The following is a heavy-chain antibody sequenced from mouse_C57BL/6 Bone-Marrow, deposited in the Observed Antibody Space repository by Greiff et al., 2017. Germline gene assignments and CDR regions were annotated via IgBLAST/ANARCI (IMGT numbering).Heavy chain of an antibody. CDR3: TGGWRVAY. Sequence: EVKLVESGGGLVQPGGSMKLSCVASGFTFSNYWMNWVRQSPEKGLEWVAQIRLKSDNYATHYAESVKGRFTISRDDSKSSVYLQMNNLRAEDTGIYYCTGGWRVAYWGQGTLVTVSA. J-gene: IGHJ3*01. CDR1: GFTFSNYW. CDR2: IRLKSDNYAT. D-gene: IGHD2-3*01. V-gene: IGHV6-3*01.